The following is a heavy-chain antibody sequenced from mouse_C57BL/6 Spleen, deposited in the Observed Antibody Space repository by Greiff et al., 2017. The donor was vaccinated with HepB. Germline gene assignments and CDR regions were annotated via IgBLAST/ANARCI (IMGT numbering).Heavy chain of an antibody. CDR1: GYTFTSYW. Sequence: QVQLQQPGAELVRPGSSVKLSCKASGYTFTSYWMDWVKQRPGQGLEWIGNIYPSDSETHYNQKFKDKATLTVDKSSSTAYMQLSSLTSEDSAVYYCARYEIKGAWFAYWGQGTLVTVSA. CDR3: ARYEIKGAWFAY. D-gene: IGHD1-3*01. V-gene: IGHV1-61*01. J-gene: IGHJ3*01. CDR2: IYPSDSET.